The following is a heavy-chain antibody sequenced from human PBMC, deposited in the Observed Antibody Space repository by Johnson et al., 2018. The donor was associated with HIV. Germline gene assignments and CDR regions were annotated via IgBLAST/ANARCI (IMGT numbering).Heavy chain of an antibody. CDR3: TRGGGAYCGSDCLRTFDV. D-gene: IGHD2-21*02. Sequence: EVQLVESGGGLIQPGGSLRLSCAASGFTVSSNYMSWVRQAPGKGLEWVSLIYSGGITYYADFVKGRFTISRDSSKDTLYLQMNSLRAEDTAVYYCTRGGGAYCGSDCLRTFDVWCQGTVLTVS. V-gene: IGHV3-53*01. CDR2: IYSGGIT. J-gene: IGHJ3*01. CDR1: GFTVSSNY.